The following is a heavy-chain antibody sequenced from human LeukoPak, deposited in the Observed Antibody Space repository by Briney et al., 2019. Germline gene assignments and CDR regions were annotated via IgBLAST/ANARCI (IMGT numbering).Heavy chain of an antibody. V-gene: IGHV3-48*03. Sequence: GGSLRLSCAASGLTFNNDEISWVRQAPGKGLEWISYISRRGDTIYYADSVQGRFTISRDNAKNSVYLQMNSLRVEDTALYYCAREASTYAPSGPFYFDSWGQGTLVTVSS. J-gene: IGHJ4*02. CDR3: AREASTYAPSGPFYFDS. CDR2: ISRRGDTI. CDR1: GLTFNNDE. D-gene: IGHD6-25*01.